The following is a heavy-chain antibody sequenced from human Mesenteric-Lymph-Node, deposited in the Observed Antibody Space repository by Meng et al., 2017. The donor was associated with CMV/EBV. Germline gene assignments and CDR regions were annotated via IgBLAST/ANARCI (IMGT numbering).Heavy chain of an antibody. CDR3: ARDTLTYSYGPGWIDP. J-gene: IGHJ5*02. CDR1: GGASSSSGHY. Sequence: RLQQRVSGLRLGKPSETLSLNCYVSGGASSSSGHYWGWIRQPPGKGLEWIGSIFYSGSSHYNPALESRVTISIDKSKNEFFLNLGSVTAADTAMYFCARDTLTYSYGPGWIDPWGQGTLVTVSS. D-gene: IGHD3-10*01. CDR2: IFYSGSS. V-gene: IGHV4-39*06.